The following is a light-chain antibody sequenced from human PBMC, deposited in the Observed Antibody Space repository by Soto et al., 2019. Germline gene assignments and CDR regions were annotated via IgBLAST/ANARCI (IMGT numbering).Light chain of an antibody. V-gene: IGLV2-8*01. J-gene: IGLJ1*01. Sequence: QSVLTQPPSASGSPGQSFTISCTGTSSDVGGCNYVSWYQHHPGKAPKLIIYEVSKRPSVVPDRFSGSKSGNTASLTVSGLQAEDEADYYCSSYAGSNTYVFGTGTKVTVL. CDR1: SSDVGGCNY. CDR3: SSYAGSNTYV. CDR2: EVS.